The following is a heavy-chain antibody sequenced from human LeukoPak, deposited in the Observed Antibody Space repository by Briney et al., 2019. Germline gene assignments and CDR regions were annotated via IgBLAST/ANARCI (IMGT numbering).Heavy chain of an antibody. J-gene: IGHJ4*02. Sequence: GASVKVSCKASGYTFTSYYMHWVRRAPGQGLEWMGIINPSGGSTSYAQKFQGRATMTRDTSTSTVYMELSSLRSEDTAVYYCARDLVIKGFDYWGQGTLVTVSS. CDR1: GYTFTSYY. CDR2: INPSGGST. V-gene: IGHV1-46*01. CDR3: ARDLVIKGFDY. D-gene: IGHD6-6*01.